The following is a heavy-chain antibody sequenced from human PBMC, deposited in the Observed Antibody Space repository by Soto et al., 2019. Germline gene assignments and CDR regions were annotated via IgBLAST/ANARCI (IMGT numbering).Heavy chain of an antibody. CDR2: IMPIFAAT. CDR3: ARLGSEGLLGGGDF. Sequence: QVQLVQSGAEVKKPGSSVKVSCKASGGTFSSYVIAWVRQAPGRGLEWMGGIMPIFAATTYAQRFQGRVTITADKSTSTAHMGLSSLTSEDTALYYCARLGSEGLLGGGDFWGQGTLVTVSS. J-gene: IGHJ4*02. V-gene: IGHV1-69*06. D-gene: IGHD2-15*01. CDR1: GGTFSSYV.